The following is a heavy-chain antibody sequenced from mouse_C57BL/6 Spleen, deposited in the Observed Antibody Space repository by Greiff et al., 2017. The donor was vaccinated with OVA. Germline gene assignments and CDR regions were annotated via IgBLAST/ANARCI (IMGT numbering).Heavy chain of an antibody. CDR2: IYPGDGDT. D-gene: IGHD1-1*01. V-gene: IGHV1-82*01. CDR1: GYAFSSSW. Sequence: VQLQQSGPELVKPGASVKISCKASGYAFSSSWMNWVKQRPGKGLEWIGRIYPGDGDTNYNGKFKGKATLTADKSSSTAYMQLSSLTSEDSAVYFCATSYYYPFAYWGQGTLVTVSA. CDR3: ATSYYYPFAY. J-gene: IGHJ3*01.